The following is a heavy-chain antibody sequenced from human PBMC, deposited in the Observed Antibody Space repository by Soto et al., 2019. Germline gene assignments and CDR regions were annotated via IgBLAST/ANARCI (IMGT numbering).Heavy chain of an antibody. Sequence: PSETLSLTCTVSGASISGFYWGWIRKSAGKGLEWIGRIYATGTTDYNPSLKSRVMMSVDTSKKQFSLKLRSVTAADTAVYYCVRDGTKTLRDWFDPWGQGISATVSS. CDR2: IYATGTT. CDR1: GASISGFY. D-gene: IGHD1-1*01. V-gene: IGHV4-4*07. J-gene: IGHJ5*02. CDR3: VRDGTKTLRDWFDP.